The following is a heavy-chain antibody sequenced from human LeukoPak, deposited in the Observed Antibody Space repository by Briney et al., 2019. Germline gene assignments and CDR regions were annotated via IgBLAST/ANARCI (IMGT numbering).Heavy chain of an antibody. CDR1: GFTFSNAW. V-gene: IGHV3-15*01. J-gene: IGHJ4*02. CDR3: TARAQLLWFGELLYDY. D-gene: IGHD3-10*01. Sequence: PGGSLRLSCAASGFTFSNAWMSCVRQAPRKGLEWVGRIKSKTDGGTTDYAAPVKGRFTISRDDSKNTLYLQMNSLKTEDTAVYYCTARAQLLWFGELLYDYWGQGTLVTVSS. CDR2: IKSKTDGGTT.